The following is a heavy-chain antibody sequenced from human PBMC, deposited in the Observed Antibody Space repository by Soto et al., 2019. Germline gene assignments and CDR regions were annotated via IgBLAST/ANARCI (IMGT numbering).Heavy chain of an antibody. D-gene: IGHD3-10*01. Sequence: QVQLVESGGGVVQPGRSLRLSCAASGFTFSSYGMHWVRQAPGKGLEWVAVIWYDGSNKYYADSVKGRFTISRDNSKNTLHLQMNSLRAEDTAVYYCARDRDGITMVRGYGMDVWGQGTTVTVSS. CDR2: IWYDGSNK. V-gene: IGHV3-33*01. J-gene: IGHJ6*02. CDR1: GFTFSSYG. CDR3: ARDRDGITMVRGYGMDV.